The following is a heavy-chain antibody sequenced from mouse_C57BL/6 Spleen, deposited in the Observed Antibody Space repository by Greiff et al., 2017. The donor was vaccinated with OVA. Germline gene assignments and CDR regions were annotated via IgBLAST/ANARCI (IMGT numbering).Heavy chain of an antibody. CDR1: GFTFSSYG. D-gene: IGHD1-1*01. V-gene: IGHV5-6*01. Sequence: EVHLVESGGDLVKPGGSLKLSCAASGFTFSSYGMSWVRQTPDKRLEWVATISSGGGYTYYPESVKGRFTISRDNAKNTLYLQMSSLKSEDTAKYYCARQVGGGSSPSRYFDFWGTGTTVTVSS. J-gene: IGHJ1*03. CDR2: ISSGGGYT. CDR3: ARQVGGGSSPSRYFDF.